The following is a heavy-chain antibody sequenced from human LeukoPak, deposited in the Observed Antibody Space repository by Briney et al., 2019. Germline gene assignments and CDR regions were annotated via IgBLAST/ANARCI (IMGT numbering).Heavy chain of an antibody. Sequence: ETLSHTCAVYGGSFSGYYWSWVRQAPGKGLEWVSVIYSGGSTYYADSVKGRFTISRDNSKNTLYLQMNSLRAEDTAVYYCARDRYGGNSFSDYWGQGTLVTVSS. J-gene: IGHJ4*02. CDR1: GGSFSGYY. CDR2: IYSGGST. D-gene: IGHD4-23*01. V-gene: IGHV3-66*01. CDR3: ARDRYGGNSFSDY.